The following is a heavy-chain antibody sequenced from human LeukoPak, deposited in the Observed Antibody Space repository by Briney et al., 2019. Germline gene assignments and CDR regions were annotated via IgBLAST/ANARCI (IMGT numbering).Heavy chain of an antibody. CDR2: IYYSGST. Sequence: SRTLSLTCTVSGGSISSGDYYWSWIRQPPGKGLEWIGYIYYSGSTYYNPSLKSRVTISVDTSKNQFSLKLSSVTAADTAVYYCARAGYCSSTSCYRTLIYYYYYMDVWGKGTTVTVSS. CDR3: ARAGYCSSTSCYRTLIYYYYYMDV. D-gene: IGHD2-2*02. V-gene: IGHV4-30-4*08. J-gene: IGHJ6*03. CDR1: GGSISSGDYY.